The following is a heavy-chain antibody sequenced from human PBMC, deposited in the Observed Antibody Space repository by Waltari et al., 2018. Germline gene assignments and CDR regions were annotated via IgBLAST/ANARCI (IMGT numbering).Heavy chain of an antibody. CDR1: GFTFNIYA. J-gene: IGHJ4*02. Sequence: EMQLLESGGGLVQPGGSLRLSCAASGFTFNIYAMSWVRQAPGKGLEWVSALSAGGGSAYYADSVKGRFTISRVKSKSTLYLQMNSLRAEDTAVYYCAKDTGYGDSTILDYWGQGTLVTVSS. D-gene: IGHD4-17*01. CDR3: AKDTGYGDSTILDY. CDR2: LSAGGGSA. V-gene: IGHV3-23*01.